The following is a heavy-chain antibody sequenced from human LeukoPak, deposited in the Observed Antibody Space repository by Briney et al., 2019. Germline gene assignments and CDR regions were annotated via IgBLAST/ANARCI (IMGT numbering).Heavy chain of an antibody. V-gene: IGHV1-46*01. CDR3: ARDEVPAALDY. CDR1: GYTFTSYY. CDR2: INPSGGST. Sequence: ASVKVSCKASGYTFTSYYMHWVRQAPGQGLEWMGIINPSGGSTNYAQKLQGRVTMTTDTSTSTAYMELRSLRSDDTAVYYCARDEVPAALDYWGQGTLVTVSS. J-gene: IGHJ4*02. D-gene: IGHD2-2*01.